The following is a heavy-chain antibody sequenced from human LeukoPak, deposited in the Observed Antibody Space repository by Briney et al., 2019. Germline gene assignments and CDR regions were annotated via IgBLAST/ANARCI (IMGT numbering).Heavy chain of an antibody. Sequence: GGSLRLSCAASEFTFNHYAMSWVRQAPGKGLEWVSSISGGGGSTYYADSVKGRFTISRDNSKNTLFLQMSSLTAGDTAVYYCAKSAYYDSSGFYREYYFDHWGQGTLVTVSS. V-gene: IGHV3-23*01. CDR1: EFTFNHYA. CDR3: AKSAYYDSSGFYREYYFDH. CDR2: ISGGGGST. D-gene: IGHD3-22*01. J-gene: IGHJ4*02.